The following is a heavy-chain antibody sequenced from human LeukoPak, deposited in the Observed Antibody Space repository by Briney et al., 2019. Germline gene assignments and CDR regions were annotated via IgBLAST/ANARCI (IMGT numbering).Heavy chain of an antibody. CDR1: EGSVRTYY. CDR2: IEPSGRT. D-gene: IGHD2-21*01. CDR3: AGASGATETLWDFDL. J-gene: IGHJ4*02. V-gene: IGHV4-4*07. Sequence: SETLSLTCSVSEGSVRTYYWSWFRQAAGSRLEWLGRIEPSGRTNYKPPLKSRVTMSVDTPKNQVSLSLRSVTAADTAVYFCAGASGATETLWDFDLWGQGILVTVSA.